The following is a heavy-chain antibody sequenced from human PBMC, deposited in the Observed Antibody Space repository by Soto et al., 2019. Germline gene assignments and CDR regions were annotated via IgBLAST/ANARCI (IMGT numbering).Heavy chain of an antibody. CDR2: IIPIFGTA. V-gene: IGHV1-69*13. CDR1: GGTFSSYA. CDR3: ARGLSYDFWSRNPPGYYGMDV. Sequence: SVKVSCKASGGTFSSYAISWVRQAPGQGREWMGGIIPIFGTANYAQKFQGRVTITADESTSTAYMELSSLRSEDTAVYYCARGLSYDFWSRNPPGYYGMDVWGQGXTVTVSS. D-gene: IGHD3-3*01. J-gene: IGHJ6*02.